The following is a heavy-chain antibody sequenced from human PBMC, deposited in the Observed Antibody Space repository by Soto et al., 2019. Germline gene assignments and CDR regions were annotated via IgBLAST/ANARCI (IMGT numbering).Heavy chain of an antibody. CDR3: ARGTGGATSSGKDQFDY. CDR2: IKQDGSEK. D-gene: IGHD1-26*01. V-gene: IGHV3-7*01. J-gene: IGHJ4*02. Sequence: EVQLVGSGGGLVQPGGSLRLSCAGSGFIFGNFLMTWVLQAPGKGLEWVANIKQDGSEKYYVDSVKGRFTISRDNVKNSLYLQMNSLRSEDTAVYYCARGTGGATSSGKDQFDYWGQGTLVPVSS. CDR1: GFIFGNFL.